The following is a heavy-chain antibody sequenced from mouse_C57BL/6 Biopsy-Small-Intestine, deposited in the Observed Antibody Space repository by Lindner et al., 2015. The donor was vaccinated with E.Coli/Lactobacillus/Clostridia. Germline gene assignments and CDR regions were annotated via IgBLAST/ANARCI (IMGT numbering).Heavy chain of an antibody. Sequence: SVKVSCKVSGGSFSNTAISWVRQAPGQGLGWMGRIIPIFGLTSYAQKFQGRVTITADESTSTVYMELSSLRSEDTAVYYCARDHGDYGGNYFGYWGQGILVTVSS. CDR2: IIPIFGLT. J-gene: IGHJ2*01. CDR3: ARDHGDYGGNYFGY. CDR1: GGSFSNTA. V-gene: IGHV1-53*01. D-gene: IGHD2-13*01.